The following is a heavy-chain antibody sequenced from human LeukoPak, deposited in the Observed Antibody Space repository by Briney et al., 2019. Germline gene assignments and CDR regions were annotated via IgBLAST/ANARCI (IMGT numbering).Heavy chain of an antibody. CDR2: IYSGGST. Sequence: GGSLRLSCAASGFTVSSNYMSWVRQAPGKGLEWVSVIYSGGSTYYADSVKGRFNISRDNSKNTLYLQMNSLRAEDTAVYYCARAPTRNAFDIWGQGTMVTVSS. CDR3: ARAPTRNAFDI. J-gene: IGHJ3*02. CDR1: GFTVSSNY. V-gene: IGHV3-53*01.